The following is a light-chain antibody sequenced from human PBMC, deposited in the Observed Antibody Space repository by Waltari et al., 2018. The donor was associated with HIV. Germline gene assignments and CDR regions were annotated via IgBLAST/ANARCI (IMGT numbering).Light chain of an antibody. CDR3: ATWDGSLGAFFV. J-gene: IGLJ1*01. CDR2: WGN. V-gene: IGLV1-47*01. Sequence: QSVLTQPPSAYGTPGQRVTISCSGTTSNVGTNFVSWYQHLPGAAPKLLMYWGNRRPSGVPDRFSGSKSGASASLAISGLRSEDEGDYYCATWDGSLGAFFVFGVGTKVTVL. CDR1: TSNVGTNF.